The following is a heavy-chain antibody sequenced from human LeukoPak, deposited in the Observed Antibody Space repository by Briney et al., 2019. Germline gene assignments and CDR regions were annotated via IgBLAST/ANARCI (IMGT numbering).Heavy chain of an antibody. CDR2: IIPIFGTA. CDR1: GGTFSSYA. Sequence: SVKVSCKASGGTFSSYAISWVRQAPGQGLEWMGGIIPIFGTANYAQKFQGRVTITADKSTSTAYMELSSLRSEDTAVYYCAREIPYDTTNWFDPWGQGTLATVSS. CDR3: AREIPYDTTNWFDP. D-gene: IGHD3-9*01. V-gene: IGHV1-69*06. J-gene: IGHJ5*02.